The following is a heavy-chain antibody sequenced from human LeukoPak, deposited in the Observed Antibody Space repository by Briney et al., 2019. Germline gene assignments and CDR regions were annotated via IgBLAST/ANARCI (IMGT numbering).Heavy chain of an antibody. CDR2: MNSNSGNT. V-gene: IGHV1-8*02. Sequence: ASVKVSCTASGYTFTSYYMHWVRQATGQGLEWMGWMNSNSGNTGYAQKFQGRVTMTRNTSISTAYMELSSLRSEDTAVYYCARGVGGTYYYYYMDVWGKGTTVTISS. D-gene: IGHD1-14*01. J-gene: IGHJ6*03. CDR1: GYTFTSYY. CDR3: ARGVGGTYYYYYMDV.